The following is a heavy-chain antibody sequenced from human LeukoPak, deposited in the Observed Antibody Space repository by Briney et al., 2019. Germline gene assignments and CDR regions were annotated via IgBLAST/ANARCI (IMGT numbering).Heavy chain of an antibody. CDR3: ATAGAYGSGSEVTFDY. CDR1: GYTFTSYG. J-gene: IGHJ4*02. D-gene: IGHD3-10*01. V-gene: IGHV1-18*01. Sequence: ASVKVSCKASGYTFTSYGISWVRQAPGQGLEWMGWISAYNGNTNYAQKFQGRVTMTEDTSTDTAYMELSSLRSEDTAVYYCATAGAYGSGSEVTFDYWGQGTLVTVSS. CDR2: ISAYNGNT.